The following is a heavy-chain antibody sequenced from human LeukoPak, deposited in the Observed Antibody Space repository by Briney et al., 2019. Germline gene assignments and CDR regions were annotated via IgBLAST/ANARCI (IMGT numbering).Heavy chain of an antibody. V-gene: IGHV3-23*01. J-gene: IGHJ4*02. D-gene: IGHD3-9*01. Sequence: PGGSLRLSCAASGFTFSNYAMSWVRQAPGKGLERVSAILGSGVTTYYADSVKGRFTVSRDNSKSTLYLQMNTLRAEDTALYYCAKWGDYDVLTGYYVPDYWGQGTLVTVSS. CDR3: AKWGDYDVLTGYYVPDY. CDR2: ILGSGVTT. CDR1: GFTFSNYA.